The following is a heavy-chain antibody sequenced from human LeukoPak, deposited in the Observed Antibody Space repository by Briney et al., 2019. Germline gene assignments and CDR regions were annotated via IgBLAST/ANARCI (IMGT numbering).Heavy chain of an antibody. CDR3: ARWLDYGSGKDHFDY. Sequence: SETLSLTRTVSGGSISSSSYYWGWIRQPPGKGLEWIGSIYYSGSTYYNPSLKSRVTISVDTSKNQFSLKLSSVTAADTAVYYCARWLDYGSGKDHFDYWGQGTLVTVSS. CDR2: IYYSGST. J-gene: IGHJ4*02. CDR1: GGSISSSSYY. D-gene: IGHD3-10*01. V-gene: IGHV4-39*01.